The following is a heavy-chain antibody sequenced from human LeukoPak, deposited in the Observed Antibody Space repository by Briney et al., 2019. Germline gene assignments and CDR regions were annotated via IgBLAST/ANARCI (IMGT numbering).Heavy chain of an antibody. Sequence: SETLSLTCAVYGGSFSGYYWSWIRQPPGKGLECIGEINHSGSTNYNPSLKSRVTLSVDTSKNQFSLKLSSVTAADTAVYYCARQGDLGYCSGGSCYSDYWGQGTLVTVSS. D-gene: IGHD2-15*01. CDR1: GGSFSGYY. CDR3: ARQGDLGYCSGGSCYSDY. J-gene: IGHJ4*02. V-gene: IGHV4-34*01. CDR2: INHSGST.